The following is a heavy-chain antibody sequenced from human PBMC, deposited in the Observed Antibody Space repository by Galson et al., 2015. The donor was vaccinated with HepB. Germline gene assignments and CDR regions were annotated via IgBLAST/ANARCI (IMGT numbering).Heavy chain of an antibody. CDR1: GFTYSSYG. CDR3: AREVAAADLHDSFDI. CDR2: ISGSSSYK. J-gene: IGHJ3*02. V-gene: IGHV3-21*01. D-gene: IGHD6-13*01. Sequence: SLRLSCAASGFTYSSYGMNWVRQAPGKGLEWVSAISGSSSYKYYADSVKGRFTISRDNAQNSLYLQMNSLRAEDTAVYYCAREVAAADLHDSFDIWGQGTMVTVSS.